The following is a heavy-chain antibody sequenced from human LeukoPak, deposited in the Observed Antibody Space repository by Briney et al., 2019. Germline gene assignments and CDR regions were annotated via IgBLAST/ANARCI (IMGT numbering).Heavy chain of an antibody. CDR3: AKARGPSLGSAYDY. Sequence: SQTLSLTCTVSGGSISSGGYSWTWIRQHSGKGLEWIGYIYYTGSTYYNPSLKSRVTISVDTSKNQFSLKLSSVTAAGTAVYYCAKARGPSLGSAYDYWGQGTLVTVSS. J-gene: IGHJ4*02. V-gene: IGHV4-31*03. CDR2: IYYTGST. CDR1: GGSISSGGYS. D-gene: IGHD3-22*01.